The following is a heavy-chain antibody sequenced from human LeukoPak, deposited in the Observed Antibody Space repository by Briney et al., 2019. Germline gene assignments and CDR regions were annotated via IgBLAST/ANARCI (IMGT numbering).Heavy chain of an antibody. CDR3: AKAGGGYDYEDAFDI. J-gene: IGHJ3*02. CDR1: GFTFSSYW. V-gene: IGHV3-7*03. CDR2: IKQDGSEK. D-gene: IGHD5-12*01. Sequence: GGSLRLSCAASGFTFSSYWMSWVRQAPGKGLEWVANIKQDGSEKYYVNSVKGRFTISRDNAKNSLYLQMNSLRAEDTALYYCAKAGGGYDYEDAFDIWGQGTMVTVSS.